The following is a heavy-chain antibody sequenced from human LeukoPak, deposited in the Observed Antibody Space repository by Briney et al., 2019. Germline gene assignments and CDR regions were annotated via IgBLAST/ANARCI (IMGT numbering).Heavy chain of an antibody. CDR3: AKAANVLWFGELLSFDY. J-gene: IGHJ4*02. CDR2: ISGSGGST. CDR1: GFTFSSYA. Sequence: PGGSLRLSCAASGFTFSSYAMSWVRQAPGKGPEWVSAISGSGGSTYYADSVKGRFTISRDNSKNTLYLQMNSLRAEDTAVYYCAKAANVLWFGELLSFDYWGQGTLVTVSS. D-gene: IGHD3-10*01. V-gene: IGHV3-23*01.